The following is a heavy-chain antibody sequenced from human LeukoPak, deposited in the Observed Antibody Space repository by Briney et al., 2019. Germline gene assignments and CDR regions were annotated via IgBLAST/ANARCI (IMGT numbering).Heavy chain of an antibody. Sequence: SGGSLRLSCAASGFTFDDYGMSWVRHAQGKGLEWVSGITWNGGTIGYADSVKGRFTISRDNVKNSLYLQMNSLRAEDTALYYCARRHYSDYDPHFDNWGQGTLVTVSS. CDR3: ARRHYSDYDPHFDN. V-gene: IGHV3-20*04. CDR1: GFTFDDYG. CDR2: ITWNGGTI. D-gene: IGHD5-12*01. J-gene: IGHJ4*02.